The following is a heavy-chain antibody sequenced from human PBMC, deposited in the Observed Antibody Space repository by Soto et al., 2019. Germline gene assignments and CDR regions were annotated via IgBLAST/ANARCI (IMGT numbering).Heavy chain of an antibody. CDR2: PYYRSKWYN. CDR1: GDSVSSNSAA. CDR3: ARDRCSSTGCYAHYYYYYMDV. J-gene: IGHJ6*03. D-gene: IGHD2-2*01. V-gene: IGHV6-1*01. Sequence: QVQLQQSGPGLVKPSQTLSLTCAISGDSVSSNSAAWNWIRQSPSRCLEWLGRPYYRSKWYNDSAVAVKSRITINPDTSKNHFSLQLNCVTPEDTAVYYCARDRCSSTGCYAHYYYYYMDVLGKGTTVTVS.